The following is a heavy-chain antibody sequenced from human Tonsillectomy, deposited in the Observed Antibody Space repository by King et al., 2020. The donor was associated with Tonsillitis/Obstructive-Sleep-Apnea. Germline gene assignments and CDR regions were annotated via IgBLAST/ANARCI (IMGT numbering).Heavy chain of an antibody. CDR1: GGSISSFY. CDR3: ARRIFYDGSGYYLVAFAI. D-gene: IGHD3-22*01. Sequence: QLQESGPGLVKPSETLSRTCTVSGGSISSFYWSWIRQPPGKGLEWIGYSYYSGSTNYNSSLKSRGTISVDTSKNQFSLKLSSVTAADTAVYDCARRIFYDGSGYYLVAFAIWGGGAIVTVSS. CDR2: SYYSGST. J-gene: IGHJ3*02. V-gene: IGHV4-59*01.